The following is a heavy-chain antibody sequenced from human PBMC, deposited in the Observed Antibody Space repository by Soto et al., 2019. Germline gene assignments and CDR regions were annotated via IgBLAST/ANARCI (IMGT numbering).Heavy chain of an antibody. CDR3: ARKGMGQWIDYYYYGMDV. CDR2: IYPDDSDT. J-gene: IGHJ6*02. Sequence: GESLKISCKASEYSFTNYWIVWVRQVPGQGLEWMGMIYPDDSDTTYSPSFQGQVTISADKSMTTAYLQWNTLKASDTAMYYCARKGMGQWIDYYYYGMDVWGQGTTVTVSS. CDR1: EYSFTNYW. D-gene: IGHD6-19*01. V-gene: IGHV5-51*01.